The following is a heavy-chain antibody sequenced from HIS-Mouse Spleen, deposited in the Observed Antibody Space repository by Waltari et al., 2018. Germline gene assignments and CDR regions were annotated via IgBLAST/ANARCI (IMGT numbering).Heavy chain of an antibody. CDR2: IYHSGST. CDR1: GYSISSGYY. J-gene: IGHJ4*02. Sequence: QVQLQESGPGLVKPAETLSLTGTVSGYSISSGYYWGWIRQPPGKGLEWIGSIYHSGSTYYHPSLKSRVTISVDTSKNQFSLKLSSVTAADTAVYYCARASYDSSGYFFDYWGQGTLVTVSS. V-gene: IGHV4-38-2*02. D-gene: IGHD3-22*01. CDR3: ARASYDSSGYFFDY.